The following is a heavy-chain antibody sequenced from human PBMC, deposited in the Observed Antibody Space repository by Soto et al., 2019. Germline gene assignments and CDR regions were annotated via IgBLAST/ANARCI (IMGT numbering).Heavy chain of an antibody. CDR1: GGSISSGGYY. V-gene: IGHV4-31*03. D-gene: IGHD2-15*01. Sequence: QVQLQESGPGLVKPSQTLSLTCTVSGGSISSGGYYWSWIRQHPGKGLEWIGYIYYSGSTYYNPSLKSRVTISVDTSKNQFSLKLSSVTAADTAVYYCARDCSGGSCYPVDTAMVTPRGHYFDYWGQGTLVTVSS. CDR3: ARDCSGGSCYPVDTAMVTPRGHYFDY. CDR2: IYYSGST. J-gene: IGHJ4*02.